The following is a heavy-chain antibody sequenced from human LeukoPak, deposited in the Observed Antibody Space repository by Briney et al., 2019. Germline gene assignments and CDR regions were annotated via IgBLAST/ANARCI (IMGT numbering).Heavy chain of an antibody. V-gene: IGHV4-59*08. J-gene: IGHJ4*02. D-gene: IGHD2-2*01. CDR1: GGSISRDY. Sequence: PSETLSLTCTVSGGSISRDYWSWIRQPPGKGLEWIGYIYYSGSTNYNPSLKSRVTISVDTSKNQFSLKLSSVTAADTAVYYCAKQAYCSGTSCSPFDYWGQGTLVTVSS. CDR2: IYYSGST. CDR3: AKQAYCSGTSCSPFDY.